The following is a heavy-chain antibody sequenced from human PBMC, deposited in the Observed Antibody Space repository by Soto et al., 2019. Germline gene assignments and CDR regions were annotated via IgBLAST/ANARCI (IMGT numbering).Heavy chain of an antibody. Sequence: LSLTCTVSGGSISSGGYYWSWIRQHPGKGLEWIGYIYYSGSTYYNPSLKSRVTISVDTSKNQFSLKLSSVTAADTAVYYCARYYDSSGYFDYWGQGTLVTVSS. D-gene: IGHD3-22*01. CDR2: IYYSGST. CDR1: GGSISSGGYY. J-gene: IGHJ4*02. CDR3: ARYYDSSGYFDY. V-gene: IGHV4-31*03.